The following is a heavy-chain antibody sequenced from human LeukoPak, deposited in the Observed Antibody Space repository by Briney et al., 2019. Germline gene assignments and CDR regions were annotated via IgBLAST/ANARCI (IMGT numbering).Heavy chain of an antibody. Sequence: PGGSLRLSCAASGFTFSSYSMKWVRQAPGKGLEWVSSISSSSSYIYYADSVKGRFTISRDNAKNSLYLQMNSLRAEDTAVYYCAKSIAVAGFDYWGQGTLVTVSS. D-gene: IGHD6-19*01. J-gene: IGHJ4*02. CDR2: ISSSSSYI. CDR3: AKSIAVAGFDY. CDR1: GFTFSSYS. V-gene: IGHV3-21*01.